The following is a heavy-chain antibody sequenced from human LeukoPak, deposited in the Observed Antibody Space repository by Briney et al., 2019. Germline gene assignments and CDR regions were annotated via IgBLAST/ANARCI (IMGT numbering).Heavy chain of an antibody. D-gene: IGHD1-7*01. CDR1: GFTFSSYA. CDR2: ISYDGSNK. J-gene: IGHJ4*02. Sequence: GGSLRLSCAASGFTFSSYAMHWVRQAPGKGLEWVAVISYDGSNKYYADSVKGRFTISRDNSKNTLYLQMNSLRAEDTAVYYCAKDGRKYNWNCVDYWGQGTLVTVSS. V-gene: IGHV3-30-3*01. CDR3: AKDGRKYNWNCVDY.